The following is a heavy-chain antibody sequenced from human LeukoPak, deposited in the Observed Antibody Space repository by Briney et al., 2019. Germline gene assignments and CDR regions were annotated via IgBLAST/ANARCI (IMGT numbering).Heavy chain of an antibody. D-gene: IGHD3-10*01. CDR1: GFTLSSYS. CDR3: AKDPIRHYSGSGESITTYFFDY. CDR2: ISSSSSTI. V-gene: IGHV3-48*01. J-gene: IGHJ4*02. Sequence: GGSLRLSCAASGFTLSSYSMNWVRQAPGKGLEWVSYISSSSSTIYYADSVKGRFTISRDNAKNSLYLQMNSLRAEDTAVYYCAKDPIRHYSGSGESITTYFFDYWGQGTLVTVSS.